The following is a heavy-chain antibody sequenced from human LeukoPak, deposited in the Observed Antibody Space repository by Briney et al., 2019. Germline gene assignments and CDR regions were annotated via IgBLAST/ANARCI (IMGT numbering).Heavy chain of an antibody. J-gene: IGHJ6*03. CDR2: ISTFNGHT. V-gene: IGHV1-18*01. Sequence: ASVKVSCKASGYTFTTYGISWVRQAPGHGLEWMGWISTFNGHTNYAQSRQDRVTMTTDTSTSTVYMELCSLISDDTAVYYCARVDTVNYYYYMDVWGKGTTVTVSS. CDR3: ARVDTVNYYYYMDV. CDR1: GYTFTTYG. D-gene: IGHD5-18*01.